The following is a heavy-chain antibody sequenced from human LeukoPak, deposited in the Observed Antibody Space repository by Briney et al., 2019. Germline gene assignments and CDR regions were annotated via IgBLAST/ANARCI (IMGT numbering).Heavy chain of an antibody. J-gene: IGHJ5*02. CDR1: GYTFAGYW. V-gene: IGHV5-51*01. D-gene: IGHD2-2*01. Sequence: GESLKISCKGSGYTFAGYWIGWVRQRPGKGLEWMGIIYPGDSDTRYSPSFQGQVTISADKSISTAFLQWSSLKASDTAMYYCARGPYCSSTSCYEGWFDPWGQGTLVTVSS. CDR2: IYPGDSDT. CDR3: ARGPYCSSTSCYEGWFDP.